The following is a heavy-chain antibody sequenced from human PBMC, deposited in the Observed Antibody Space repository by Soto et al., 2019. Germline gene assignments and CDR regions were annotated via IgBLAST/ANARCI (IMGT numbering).Heavy chain of an antibody. CDR1: GYTFTSYD. V-gene: IGHV1-8*01. CDR2: MNPNSGNT. J-gene: IGHJ6*02. CDR3: ARDGYNSQYYYYGMDV. D-gene: IGHD5-12*01. Sequence: ASVKVYCKASGYTFTSYDINWVRQAPGQGLEWMGWMNPNSGNTGYAQKFQGRVTMTGNTSISTAYMELSSLRSEDTAVYYCARDGYNSQYYYYGMDVWGQGTTVTVSS.